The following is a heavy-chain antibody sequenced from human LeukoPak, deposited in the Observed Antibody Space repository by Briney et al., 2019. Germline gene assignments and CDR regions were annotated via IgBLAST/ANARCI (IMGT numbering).Heavy chain of an antibody. CDR1: GFTFSSYG. CDR2: ISYDGSNK. D-gene: IGHD5-12*01. Sequence: GGSLTLSCSASGFTFSSYGMQWVGQAPGKGLEGVAVISYDGSNKYYADSVKGRFTISRDNSKNTLYLQMNSLRAEDTAVYYCAKLTSGWVVAAFDFWGQGTLVSVSS. V-gene: IGHV3-30*18. CDR3: AKLTSGWVVAAFDF. J-gene: IGHJ4*02.